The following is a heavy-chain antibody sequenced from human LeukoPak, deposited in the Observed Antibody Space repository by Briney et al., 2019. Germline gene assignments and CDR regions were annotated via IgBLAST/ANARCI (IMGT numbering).Heavy chain of an antibody. Sequence: ASVKVSCKASGYTFTGYYMHWVRQAPGQGLEWMGWINPNSGGTNYAQKFQGRVTMTRDTSISTAYMELSRLRSDDTAVYYCARPFYDFWSGYYPWFDPWGPGTLVTVSS. CDR1: GYTFTGYY. D-gene: IGHD3-3*01. CDR3: ARPFYDFWSGYYPWFDP. CDR2: INPNSGGT. V-gene: IGHV1-2*02. J-gene: IGHJ5*02.